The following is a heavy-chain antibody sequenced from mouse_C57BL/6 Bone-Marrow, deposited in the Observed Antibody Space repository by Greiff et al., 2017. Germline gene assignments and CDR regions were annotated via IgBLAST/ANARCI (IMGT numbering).Heavy chain of an antibody. D-gene: IGHD6-1*01. CDR2: LNPSSGYT. CDR3: ARRGVPPMDY. V-gene: IGHV1-4*01. Sequence: QVQLKQSGAELARPGASVKMSCKASGYTFTSYTMHWVKQRPGQGLEWIGYLNPSSGYTKYNQKFKDKATLTADKSSSTAYMQLSSLTSEDSAVYYCARRGVPPMDYWGQGTSVTVSS. CDR1: GYTFTSYT. J-gene: IGHJ4*01.